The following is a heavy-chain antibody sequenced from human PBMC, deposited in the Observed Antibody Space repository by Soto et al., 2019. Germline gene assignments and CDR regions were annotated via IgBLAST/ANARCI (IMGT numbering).Heavy chain of an antibody. CDR2: INPNSGGT. D-gene: IGHD3-3*01. Sequence: QVQLVQSGAEVKKPGASVKVSCKASGYTFTGYYMHWVRQAPGQGLEWMGWINPNSGGTNYAQKFQGWVTMTRDTSISTAYKELSRLRSDDTAVYYCARGGTIFGVVIEGYYFDYWGQGTLVTVSS. V-gene: IGHV1-2*04. J-gene: IGHJ4*02. CDR1: GYTFTGYY. CDR3: ARGGTIFGVVIEGYYFDY.